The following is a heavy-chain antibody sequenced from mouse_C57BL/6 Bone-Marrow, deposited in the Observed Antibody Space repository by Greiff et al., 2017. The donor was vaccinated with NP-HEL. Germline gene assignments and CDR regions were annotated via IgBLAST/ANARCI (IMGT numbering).Heavy chain of an antibody. J-gene: IGHJ2*01. Sequence: VQLQQSGPELVKPGASVKISCKASGYTFTDYYMNWVKQSHGKSLEWIGDINPNNGGTSYNQKFKGKATLTVDKSSSTAYMELRSLTSEDSAVYYCASGNGDYWGQGTTLTVSS. CDR3: ASGNGDY. CDR2: INPNNGGT. V-gene: IGHV1-26*01. CDR1: GYTFTDYY. D-gene: IGHD2-1*01.